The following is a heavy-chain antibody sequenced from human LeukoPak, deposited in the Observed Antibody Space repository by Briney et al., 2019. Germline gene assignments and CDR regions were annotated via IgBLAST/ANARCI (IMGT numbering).Heavy chain of an antibody. CDR3: ARDPRDAFDI. V-gene: IGHV4-39*07. CDR2: IYYSGST. Sequence: SETLSLTCTVSGGSISSSSYYWGWIRQPPGKGLEWIGSIYYSGSTYYNPSLKSRVTMSVDTSKNQFSLKLSSVTAADTAVYYCARDPRDAFDIWGQGTMVTVSS. CDR1: GGSISSSSYY. J-gene: IGHJ3*02.